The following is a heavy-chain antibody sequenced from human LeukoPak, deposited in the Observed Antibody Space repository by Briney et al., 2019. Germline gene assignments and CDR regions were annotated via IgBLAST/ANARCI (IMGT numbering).Heavy chain of an antibody. CDR1: GGSFSGYY. CDR3: ARACVVVPAASLYWYFDL. J-gene: IGHJ2*01. Sequence: SETLSLTCAVYGGSFSGYYWSWIRQPPGKGLEWIGEINHSGSTNYNPSLKSRVTISVDTSKNQFSLKLSSVTAADTAVYYCARACVVVPAASLYWYFDLWGRGTLVTVSS. CDR2: INHSGST. V-gene: IGHV4-34*01. D-gene: IGHD2-2*01.